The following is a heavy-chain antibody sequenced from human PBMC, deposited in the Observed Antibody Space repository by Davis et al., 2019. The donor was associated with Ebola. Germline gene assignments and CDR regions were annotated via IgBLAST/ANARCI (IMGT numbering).Heavy chain of an antibody. CDR1: GYTFTRYY. V-gene: IGHV1-46*01. D-gene: IGHD2-15*01. CDR3: ARVGPDCSGGFWLGYYQCGLDV. Sequence: ASVKVSCKASGYTFTRYYMHWVRQAPGQGLEWMGIINPSGGSTSYAQKFQGRVTMTGDTSTTTVYMELSSLRSEDTAVYYCARVGPDCSGGFWLGYYQCGLDVWGQGTTVTVSS. CDR2: INPSGGST. J-gene: IGHJ6*02.